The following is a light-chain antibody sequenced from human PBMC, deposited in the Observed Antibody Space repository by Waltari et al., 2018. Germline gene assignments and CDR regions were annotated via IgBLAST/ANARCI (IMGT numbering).Light chain of an antibody. CDR2: KVS. Sequence: DVVMTQSPLSLPVTLGQPASLSCKSSQSLVHSDGNTYLAWFHQRPGQSPRRLIYKVSNRESGVPDRISASGSGTDVTLKISRVEAEDVGVYYCMQGTHWPLTFGGGTKVVIK. J-gene: IGKJ4*01. CDR1: QSLVHSDGNTY. CDR3: MQGTHWPLT. V-gene: IGKV2-30*02.